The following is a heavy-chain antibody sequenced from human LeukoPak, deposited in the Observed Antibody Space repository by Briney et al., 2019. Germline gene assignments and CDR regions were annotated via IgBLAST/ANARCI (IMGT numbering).Heavy chain of an antibody. V-gene: IGHV4-39*01. CDR2: IYYSGST. J-gene: IGHJ4*02. CDR3: ARLYYYDSSGYPGPRFDY. CDR1: GGSISSSSYY. Sequence: SETLSLTCTVSGGSISSSSYYWGWIRQPPGKGLEWIGSIYYSGSTYYNPSLKSRVTISVDTSKNQFSLKLSSVTAADTAVYYCARLYYYDSSGYPGPRFDYWGQGTLVTVSS. D-gene: IGHD3-22*01.